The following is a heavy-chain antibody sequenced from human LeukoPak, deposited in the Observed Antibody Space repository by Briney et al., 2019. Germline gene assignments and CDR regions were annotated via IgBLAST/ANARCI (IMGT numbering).Heavy chain of an antibody. D-gene: IGHD5-12*01. CDR2: ITSSGSNI. CDR1: GFTFSDYY. J-gene: IGHJ3*02. V-gene: IGHV3-11*04. CDR3: ASGRGYVDAFDI. Sequence: KTGGSLRLSCAASGFTFSDYYMSWIRQAPGKGLEWVSYITSSGSNIYYADSVKGRFTISRDNAKNSLYLQMNSLRAEDTAVYYCASGRGYVDAFDIWGQGTMVTVSS.